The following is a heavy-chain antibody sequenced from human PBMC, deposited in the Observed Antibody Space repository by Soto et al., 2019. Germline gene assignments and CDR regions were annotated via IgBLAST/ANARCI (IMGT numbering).Heavy chain of an antibody. V-gene: IGHV1-69*13. D-gene: IGHD1-7*01. CDR1: GGTFSSYA. CDR2: IIPIFGTA. CDR3: ASPNPLTRTGTTRGVYYYYGMDV. J-gene: IGHJ6*02. Sequence: SVKVSCKASGGTFSSYAISWVRQAPGQGLEWMGGIIPIFGTANYAQEFQGRVTITADESTSTAYMELSSLRSEDTAVYYCASPNPLTRTGTTRGVYYYYGMDVWGQGTTVTVSS.